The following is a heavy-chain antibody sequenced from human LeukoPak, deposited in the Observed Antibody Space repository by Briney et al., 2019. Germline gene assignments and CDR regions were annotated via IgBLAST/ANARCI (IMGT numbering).Heavy chain of an antibody. CDR3: ARGIREWLLYH. V-gene: IGHV3-33*01. J-gene: IGHJ5*02. D-gene: IGHD3-3*01. CDR1: GFTFSSYG. Sequence: GGSLRLSCAASGFTFSSYGMHWVRQAPGKGLEWVAVIWYDESKKYHADSVKGRFTISRDVSKNTLYLQMNSLRAEDTAVYYCARGIREWLLYHWGQGTLVTVSS. CDR2: IWYDESKK.